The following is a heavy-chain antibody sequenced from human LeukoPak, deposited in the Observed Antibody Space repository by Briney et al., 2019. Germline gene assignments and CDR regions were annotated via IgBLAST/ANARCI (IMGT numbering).Heavy chain of an antibody. CDR1: GYTFTGYY. Sequence: ASVKVSCKASGYTFTGYYMHWVRQAPGQGLEWMGWINPNSGGTNYAQKFQGWVTMTRDTSISTAYMELSRLRSDDTAVYYCARTARGCDDAFDIWGQGTMVTVSS. CDR2: INPNSGGT. CDR3: ARTARGCDDAFDI. V-gene: IGHV1-2*04. J-gene: IGHJ3*02. D-gene: IGHD2-8*01.